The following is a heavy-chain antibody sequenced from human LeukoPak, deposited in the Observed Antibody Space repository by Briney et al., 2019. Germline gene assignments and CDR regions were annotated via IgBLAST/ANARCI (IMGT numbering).Heavy chain of an antibody. J-gene: IGHJ4*02. CDR1: GFTFSSYA. V-gene: IGHV3-23*01. Sequence: GGSLRLSCAASGFTFSSYAMSWVRQAPGKGLEWVSAISGSGGSTYYADSVKGRFTISRDNSKNTLYLQMNSLRAEDTAVYYCAKDNSWGFGDGGGNFDYWGQGTLVTVSS. CDR2: ISGSGGST. CDR3: AKDNSWGFGDGGGNFDY. D-gene: IGHD6-13*01.